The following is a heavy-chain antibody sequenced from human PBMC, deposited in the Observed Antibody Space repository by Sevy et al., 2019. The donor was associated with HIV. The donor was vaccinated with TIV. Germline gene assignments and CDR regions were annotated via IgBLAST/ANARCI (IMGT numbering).Heavy chain of an antibody. Sequence: GGSLRLSCAASGFSFSSYGMHWIRQAPGKGLQWVAFIRFDGSEKYYTDSVKGRFSISRDNSKNTLYMQINSLRAEDTAVYYCAKGDSSSSTDADAFDVWGQGTLVTVSS. V-gene: IGHV3-30*02. CDR2: IRFDGSEK. CDR3: AKGDSSSSTDADAFDV. D-gene: IGHD6-6*01. CDR1: GFSFSSYG. J-gene: IGHJ3*01.